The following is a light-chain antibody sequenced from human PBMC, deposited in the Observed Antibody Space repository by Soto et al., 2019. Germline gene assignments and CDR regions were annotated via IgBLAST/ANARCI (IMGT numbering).Light chain of an antibody. J-gene: IGKJ1*01. CDR3: QQYGDRPRT. CDR1: QYIGSA. CDR2: DAS. V-gene: IGKV3-15*01. Sequence: EVVLTPSPATLSLSPGDRATLSCRASQYIGSAVAWYHQRSGQAPRLLIFDASIRVPTTPARFSGSVSGTEFTLTISSLESEDWAVYFGQQYGDRPRTCGQGTKVDI.